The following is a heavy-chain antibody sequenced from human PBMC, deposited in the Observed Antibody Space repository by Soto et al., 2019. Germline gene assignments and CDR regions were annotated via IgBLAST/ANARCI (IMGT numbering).Heavy chain of an antibody. D-gene: IGHD4-17*01. V-gene: IGHV1-18*01. Sequence: VKGCCKASSYAFTGYGIRWVRQAPGQGLEWMGWISVYNGDTNYAQKLQGRVTMTTDISTSTAYMELRSLRSDDTAVYYCARDRDYGDYPIFDYWGQGTLVTVSS. J-gene: IGHJ4*02. CDR2: ISVYNGDT. CDR3: ARDRDYGDYPIFDY. CDR1: SYAFTGYG.